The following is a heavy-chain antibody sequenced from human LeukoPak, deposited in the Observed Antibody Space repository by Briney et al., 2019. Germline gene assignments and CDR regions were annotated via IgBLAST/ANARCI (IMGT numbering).Heavy chain of an antibody. J-gene: IGHJ4*02. CDR3: ARGGLRIDY. CDR2: IKQDGSEE. Sequence: GGSLRLSCAASGFTVNSNYMSWVRQAPGKGLEWVANIKQDGSEEYYVDSVKGRFTISRDNAKNSLYLQMNSLRAEDTAVYYCARGGLRIDYWGQGTLVTVSS. D-gene: IGHD4-17*01. CDR1: GFTVNSNY. V-gene: IGHV3-7*03.